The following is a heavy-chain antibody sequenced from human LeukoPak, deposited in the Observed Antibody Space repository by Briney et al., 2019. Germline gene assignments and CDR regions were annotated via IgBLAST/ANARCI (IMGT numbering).Heavy chain of an antibody. CDR1: GGSISNYH. D-gene: IGHD3-16*01. CDR3: ARGDYYYYYYYMDV. J-gene: IGHJ6*03. Sequence: SETLSLTCTVSGGSISNYHWSWIRQPPGKGLEWIGNIYYSGGTNYNPSLKSRVTISVDTSKNHFSLRLSSVTAADTAVYYCARGDYYYYYYYMDVWGKGTAVTISS. CDR2: IYYSGGT. V-gene: IGHV4-59*01.